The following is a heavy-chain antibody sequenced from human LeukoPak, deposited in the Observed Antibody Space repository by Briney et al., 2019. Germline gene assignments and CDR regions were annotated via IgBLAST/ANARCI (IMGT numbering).Heavy chain of an antibody. D-gene: IGHD3-10*01. CDR2: IYHSGSA. V-gene: IGHV4-39*01. J-gene: IGHJ4*02. CDR1: GRSISSSSYY. CDR3: ARYGSGFHY. Sequence: SETLSLTCSVSGRSISSSSYYSGCIRRPPGKGLDWLGRIYHSGSAYYNPSLNHRLTIYLDTPKTQYPLKLSHVPASVSAVYSCARYGSGFHYWRQETLLSVPS.